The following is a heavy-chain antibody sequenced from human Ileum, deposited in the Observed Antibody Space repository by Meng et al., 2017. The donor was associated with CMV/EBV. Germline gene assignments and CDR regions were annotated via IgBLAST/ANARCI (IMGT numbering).Heavy chain of an antibody. CDR1: SFSGYY. V-gene: IGHV4-34*01. D-gene: IGHD3-22*01. J-gene: IGHJ4*02. Sequence: SFSGYYWSWIRQPPGKELEWIGEINNSGSTNYNPSLKSRVTISVDTSKNQFSLKLSSVTAADTAVYYCARGRDDIYYDSSGYYFDYWGQGTLVTVSS. CDR3: ARGRDDIYYDSSGYYFDY. CDR2: INNSGST.